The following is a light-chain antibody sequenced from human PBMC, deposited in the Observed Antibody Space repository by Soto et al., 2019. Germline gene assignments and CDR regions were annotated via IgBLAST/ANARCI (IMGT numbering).Light chain of an antibody. V-gene: IGLV1-47*01. CDR2: RNN. CDR3: AAWDDSLSVYWV. J-gene: IGLJ3*02. CDR1: SSNIGSNY. Sequence: QSALTQPPSASGTPGQRVTISCSGSSSNIGSNYVYWYQQLPGTAPKLLIYRNNQRPSGVPDRFSGSKSGTSASLAISGLRSEDEADYYCAAWDDSLSVYWVFGGGTKVTVL.